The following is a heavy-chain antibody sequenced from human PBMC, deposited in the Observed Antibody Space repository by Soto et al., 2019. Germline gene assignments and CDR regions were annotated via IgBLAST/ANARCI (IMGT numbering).Heavy chain of an antibody. CDR1: GFTIGTYA. J-gene: IGHJ2*01. V-gene: IGHV3-30-3*01. CDR3: ARDWDRGGGTYHWYLDL. Sequence: HVQLVESGGGVVQPGESPTLSCIASGFTIGTYAMHWVRQAPGKGLEWVALISYDGSATYFTESVSGRFTISRDNSKNAVFLRLSSRRAEDTAVYYCARDWDRGGGTYHWYLDLWGRGTLVTVSS. CDR2: ISYDGSAT. D-gene: IGHD1-26*01.